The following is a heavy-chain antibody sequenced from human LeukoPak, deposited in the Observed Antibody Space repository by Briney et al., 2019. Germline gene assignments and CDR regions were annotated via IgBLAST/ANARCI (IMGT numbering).Heavy chain of an antibody. D-gene: IGHD6-19*01. Sequence: PSETLSLTCAVYGGSFSGYYWSWIRQPPGKGLEWIGELNHSGDTNYNPSLKSRVTMSLDTSKNQFSLKLTSVTAADTAMYYCAGGIAVPGTPFDYWGQGTLVTVSS. CDR2: LNHSGDT. CDR1: GGSFSGYY. J-gene: IGHJ4*02. V-gene: IGHV4-34*01. CDR3: AGGIAVPGTPFDY.